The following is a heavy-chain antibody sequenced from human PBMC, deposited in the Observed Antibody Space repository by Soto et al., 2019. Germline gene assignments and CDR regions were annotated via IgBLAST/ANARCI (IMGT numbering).Heavy chain of an antibody. Sequence: VGSLRLSCAASGFTFSSYSMNWVRQAPGKGLEWVSSISSSSSYIYYADSVKGRFTISRDNAKNSLYLQMNSLRAEDTAVYYCAGGADDYDSSGYDDVFEICGQGTMVTV. CDR3: AGGADDYDSSGYDDVFEI. CDR1: GFTFSSYS. V-gene: IGHV3-21*01. D-gene: IGHD3-22*01. J-gene: IGHJ3*02. CDR2: ISSSSSYI.